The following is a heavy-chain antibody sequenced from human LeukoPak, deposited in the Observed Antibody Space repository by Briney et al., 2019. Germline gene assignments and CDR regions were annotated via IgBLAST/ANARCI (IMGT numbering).Heavy chain of an antibody. CDR2: IYYRGST. D-gene: IGHD5-18*01. CDR3: ARTTEGGYTYGYFYYYYMDV. V-gene: IGHV4-59*01. J-gene: IGHJ6*03. Sequence: SETLSLTCTVSGGSINNYYWSWIRQPPGKGLEWIGYIYYRGSTNYNPSLKSRVTISVDTSKNQFSLKLRSVTAADTAVYYCARTTEGGYTYGYFYYYYMDVWGKGTTVTISS. CDR1: GGSINNYY.